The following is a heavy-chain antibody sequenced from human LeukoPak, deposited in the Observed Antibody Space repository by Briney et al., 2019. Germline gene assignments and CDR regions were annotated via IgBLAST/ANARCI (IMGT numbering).Heavy chain of an antibody. D-gene: IGHD1-26*01. Sequence: PGGSLRLSCAASGFTFSSYAMHWVRQAPGKGLEWVAVISYDGSNKYYADSVKGRFTISRDNSKNTLYLQMNSLRAEDTAVYYCARDRHSGSSLVYFDYWGQGTLVTVSS. V-gene: IGHV3-30-3*01. J-gene: IGHJ4*02. CDR1: GFTFSSYA. CDR2: ISYDGSNK. CDR3: ARDRHSGSSLVYFDY.